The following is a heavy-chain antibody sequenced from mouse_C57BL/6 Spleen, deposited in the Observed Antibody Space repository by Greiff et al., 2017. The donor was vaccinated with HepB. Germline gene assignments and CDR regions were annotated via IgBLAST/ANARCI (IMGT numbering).Heavy chain of an antibody. CDR1: GFTFTDYY. CDR2: IRNKANGYTT. J-gene: IGHJ4*01. V-gene: IGHV7-3*01. CDR3: ASNYAMDY. Sequence: EVNVVESGGGLVQPGGSLSLSCAASGFTFTDYYMSWVRQPPGKALEWLGFIRNKANGYTTEYSGSVKGRFTISRDNSQSILYLQMNALRAEDSATYYCASNYAMDYWGQGTSVTVSS.